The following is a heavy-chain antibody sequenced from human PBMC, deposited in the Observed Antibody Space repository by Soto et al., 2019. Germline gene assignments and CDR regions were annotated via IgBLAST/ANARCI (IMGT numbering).Heavy chain of an antibody. Sequence: PSETLSLTCTVSGGSISSSSYYWGWIRQPPGKGLEWIGSIYYSGSTYYNPSLKSRVTISVDTSKNQFSLKLSSVTAADTAVYYCARHGSSWYGGWFDPWGQGTLVTVSS. V-gene: IGHV4-39*01. J-gene: IGHJ5*02. CDR1: GGSISSSSYY. D-gene: IGHD6-13*01. CDR3: ARHGSSWYGGWFDP. CDR2: IYYSGST.